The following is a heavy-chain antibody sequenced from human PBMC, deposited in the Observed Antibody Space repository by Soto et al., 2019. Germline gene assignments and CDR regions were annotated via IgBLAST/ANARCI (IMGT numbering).Heavy chain of an antibody. CDR3: ARQIHPEYPSD. Sequence: ASVKVSCKASGYTFTRYDINWVRQAPGQGLEWVGWINPTSDYTDYAQKFQGRVTLTRDTSIATAHMKFGSLTYEDTAVYFCARQIHPEYPSDWGHGTPVTVSS. D-gene: IGHD2-2*01. V-gene: IGHV1-8*01. CDR1: GYTFTRYD. J-gene: IGHJ4*01. CDR2: INPTSDYT.